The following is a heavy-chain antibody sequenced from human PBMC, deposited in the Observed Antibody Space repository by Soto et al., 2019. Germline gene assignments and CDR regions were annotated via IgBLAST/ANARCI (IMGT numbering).Heavy chain of an antibody. CDR2: IAVGSGYT. J-gene: IGHJ4*02. Sequence: SVKVSCKASGFTFTSSAFQWVRQARGQRLEWIGWIAVGSGYTNYAQRFQDRVTLTRDVSTATTYMELSRLTSEDTAIYYCAADATAWQQMVPSDYWGQGTLVTVSS. CDR3: AADATAWQQMVPSDY. CDR1: GFTFTSSA. D-gene: IGHD2-8*01. V-gene: IGHV1-58*01.